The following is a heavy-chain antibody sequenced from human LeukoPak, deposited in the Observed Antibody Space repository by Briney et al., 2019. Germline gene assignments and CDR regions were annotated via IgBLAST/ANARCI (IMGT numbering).Heavy chain of an antibody. CDR2: IHYSGST. CDR3: ARDRDYGDSGRASDI. J-gene: IGHJ3*02. CDR1: GCSVRSYSYY. V-gene: IGHV4-61*01. Sequence: KPSETLSLTCTVSGCSVRSYSYYWTWIRQPPGKGLESIGYIHYSGSTNYNPSLKSRVTISLDTSKNQFSLKLTSVTAADTAVYYCARDRDYGDSGRASDIWGQGTLVTVSS. D-gene: IGHD4-17*01.